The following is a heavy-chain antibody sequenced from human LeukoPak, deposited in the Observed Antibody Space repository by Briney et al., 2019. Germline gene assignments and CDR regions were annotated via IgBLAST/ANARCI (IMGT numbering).Heavy chain of an antibody. CDR2: IHHSGST. D-gene: IGHD3-9*01. CDR3: ATVRLLRYFDWLFYFDY. CDR1: GGSISTSNW. J-gene: IGHJ4*02. V-gene: IGHV4-4*02. Sequence: PSETLSLTCAVSGGSISTSNWWSWVRQPPGKGLEWIGEIHHSGSTTYNPSLKSRVTISVDKSRNQFSLRLGSVTAADTAVYYCATVRLLRYFDWLFYFDYWGQGTLVTVSS.